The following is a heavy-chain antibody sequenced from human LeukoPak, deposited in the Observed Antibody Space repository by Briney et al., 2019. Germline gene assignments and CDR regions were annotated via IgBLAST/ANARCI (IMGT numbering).Heavy chain of an antibody. CDR1: GDSISSSNSY. J-gene: IGHJ5*02. V-gene: IGHV4-39*01. Sequence: SETLSLTCTVSGDSISSSNSYWGWIRQPPGKGLEWIGSIYYSGNTYYNASLKSRVTISVDTSKNQFSLKLSSVTAADTAVYYCAGYGYVYWFDPWGQGTLVTVSS. CDR3: AGYGYVYWFDP. CDR2: IYYSGNT. D-gene: IGHD3-16*01.